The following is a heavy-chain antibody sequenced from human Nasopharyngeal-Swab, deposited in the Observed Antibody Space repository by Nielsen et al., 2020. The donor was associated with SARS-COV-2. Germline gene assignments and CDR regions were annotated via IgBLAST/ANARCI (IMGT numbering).Heavy chain of an antibody. CDR3: AAGNSKGWYVNYFDN. D-gene: IGHD6-19*01. CDR2: IVVDSGNT. CDR1: GFTFTNSA. V-gene: IGHV1-58*01. Sequence: SVKVSCKASGFTFTNSAVQWVRQARGQPLESIGWIVVDSGNTNYAQKFQERVTITRDMSTSTAYMELSSLRSEDTAVYYCAAGNSKGWYVNYFDNWGQGILVTVSS. J-gene: IGHJ4*02.